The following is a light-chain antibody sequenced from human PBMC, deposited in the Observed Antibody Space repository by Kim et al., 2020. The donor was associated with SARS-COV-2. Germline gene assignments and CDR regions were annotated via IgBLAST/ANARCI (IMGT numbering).Light chain of an antibody. J-gene: IGKJ5*01. V-gene: IGKV3-15*01. CDR1: QSVRSN. CDR3: QQYNNWPPIT. Sequence: SPGERATRSCRASQSVRSNLAWYQQKPGQAPRLLIYGASTRATGIPARFSGSGSGTEFTLTISSLQSEDFAVYYCQQYNNWPPITFGQGTRLEIK. CDR2: GAS.